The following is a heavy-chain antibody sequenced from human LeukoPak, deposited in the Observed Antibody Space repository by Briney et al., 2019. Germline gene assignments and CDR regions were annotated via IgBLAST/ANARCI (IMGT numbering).Heavy chain of an antibody. Sequence: PSETLSLTCAVYGGSFSGYYWSWIRQPPGKGLEWIGEINHSGSTNYNPSLKSRVTISVDTSKNQFSLKLSSVTAADTAVYYCARGPEIVPAAMVSHRRGPRIDYWGQGTLVTVSS. CDR3: ARGPEIVPAAMVSHRRGPRIDY. J-gene: IGHJ4*02. V-gene: IGHV4-34*01. CDR2: INHSGST. D-gene: IGHD2-2*01. CDR1: GGSFSGYY.